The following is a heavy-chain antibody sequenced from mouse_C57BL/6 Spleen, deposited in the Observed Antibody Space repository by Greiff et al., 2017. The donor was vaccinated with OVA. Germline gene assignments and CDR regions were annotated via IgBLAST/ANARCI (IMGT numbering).Heavy chain of an antibody. CDR2: ISGGGGNT. J-gene: IGHJ1*03. CDR3: ARQTVGDWYFDV. Sequence: EVQVVESGGGLVKPGGSLKLSCAASGFTFSSYTMSWVRQTPEKRLEWVATISGGGGNTYYPDSVKGRFTISRDNAKNTLYLQMSSLRSEDTALYYCARQTVGDWYFDVWGTGTTVTVSS. D-gene: IGHD1-1*01. V-gene: IGHV5-9*01. CDR1: GFTFSSYT.